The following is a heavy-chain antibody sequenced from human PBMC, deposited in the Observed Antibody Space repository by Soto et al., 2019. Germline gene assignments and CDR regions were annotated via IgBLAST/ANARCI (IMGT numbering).Heavy chain of an antibody. CDR1: GGSFSGYQ. V-gene: IGHV4-34*01. J-gene: IGHJ6*03. D-gene: IGHD3-10*01. Sequence: QVQLQQWGAGLLKPSETLSLTCAVYGGSFSGYQWTWIRQTPGKGLEWIGEINDTGNINYNPSLKSRVTIFIDPPKNQISLKLTAVTAADTAVYYCARGLILWFGELSRRGGYYYYMDVWSKGTTVTVSS. CDR2: INDTGNI. CDR3: ARGLILWFGELSRRGGYYYYMDV.